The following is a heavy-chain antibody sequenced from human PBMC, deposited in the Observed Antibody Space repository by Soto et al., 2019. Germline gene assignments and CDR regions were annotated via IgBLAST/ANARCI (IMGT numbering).Heavy chain of an antibody. CDR2: ISYDGSNK. CDR1: GFTFSSYG. V-gene: IGHV3-30*03. CDR3: AIMDTTDSDIVLVPAAINY. Sequence: QVQLVESGGGVVQPGRSLRLSCAASGFTFSSYGMHWVRQAPGKGLEWVAVISYDGSNKYYADSVKGRFTISRDNSKNTLYLQMNSLRAEDTAVYYCAIMDTTDSDIVLVPAAINYWGQGTLVTVSS. J-gene: IGHJ4*02. D-gene: IGHD2-2*01.